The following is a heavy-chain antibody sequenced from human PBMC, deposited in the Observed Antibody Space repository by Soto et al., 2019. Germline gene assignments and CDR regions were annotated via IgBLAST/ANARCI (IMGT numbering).Heavy chain of an antibody. CDR2: IYWNENK. D-gene: IGHD2-21*02. J-gene: IGHJ4*02. CDR1: GFAISNSGVG. Sequence: QITLKESGPTLVKPTQPLTVTCTFSGFAISNSGVGVGWFRQPPGKALEWLALIYWNENKRYNPSLRRMLTITADTSKNEIVLTMTNVDPVDTLTYYCVHSHYCSGDCYSPFDFWGQGTLVNVSS. V-gene: IGHV2-5*01. CDR3: VHSHYCSGDCYSPFDF.